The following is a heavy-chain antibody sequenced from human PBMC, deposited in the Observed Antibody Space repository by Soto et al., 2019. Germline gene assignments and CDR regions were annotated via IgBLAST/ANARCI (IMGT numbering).Heavy chain of an antibody. J-gene: IGHJ3*02. Sequence: EVQLLESGGGLVQPGGSLRLSCAASGFTFSSYAMSWVRQAPGKGLEWVSAISGSGGSTYYADSVKGRFTISRDNSKNKLYLQMNSLRAEDTAVYYCAKGEMVVLGAFDIWGQGTMVTVSS. CDR3: AKGEMVVLGAFDI. V-gene: IGHV3-23*01. CDR2: ISGSGGST. CDR1: GFTFSSYA. D-gene: IGHD2-15*01.